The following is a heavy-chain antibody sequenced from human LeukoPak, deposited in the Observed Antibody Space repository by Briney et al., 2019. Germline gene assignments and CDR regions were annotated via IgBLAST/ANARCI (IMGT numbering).Heavy chain of an antibody. D-gene: IGHD1-20*01. V-gene: IGHV3-30*04. CDR1: GFTFSISA. CDR2: ISFDGSNK. J-gene: IGHJ4*02. CDR3: ATLTGTTGSDDY. Sequence: PGTSLRLSCAASGFTFSISAMHWVRQAPGKGLGWVAVISFDGSNKYYADSVKGRFTVSRDNSKSTLFLQMSTLRAEDTAVYYCATLTGTTGSDDYWGQGTLVTVSS.